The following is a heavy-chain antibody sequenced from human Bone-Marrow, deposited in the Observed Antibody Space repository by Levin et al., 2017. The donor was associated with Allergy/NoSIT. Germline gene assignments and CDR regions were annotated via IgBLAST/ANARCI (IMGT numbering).Heavy chain of an antibody. D-gene: IGHD6-6*01. CDR3: AKSERPDSFYYGVDV. V-gene: IGHV3-23*01. CDR1: GFTFNYFA. J-gene: IGHJ6*02. Sequence: GESLKISCAASGFTFNYFAMTWVRQAPGKGLEWVSSITGSGGDTYYEKPVKGRFTISRNNSKKTVYLQMNSLRAEDTAIYYCAKSERPDSFYYGVDVWGQGTTVTVS. CDR2: ITGSGGDT.